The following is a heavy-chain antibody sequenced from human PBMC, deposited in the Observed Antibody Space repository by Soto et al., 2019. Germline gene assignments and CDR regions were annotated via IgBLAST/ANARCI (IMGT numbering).Heavy chain of an antibody. J-gene: IGHJ4*02. CDR1: GFTFGSYG. Sequence: EVQLLESGGGLVQPGGSLRLSCAASGFTFGSYGMSWVRQAPGKGLEWVSAISGAGGSTYYADSVKGRFTISRDNPKNTLFLQVNSLRAEDTAMYFCAKHRMSTAIVDYWGQGTLVTVSS. D-gene: IGHD5-18*01. CDR3: AKHRMSTAIVDY. V-gene: IGHV3-23*01. CDR2: ISGAGGST.